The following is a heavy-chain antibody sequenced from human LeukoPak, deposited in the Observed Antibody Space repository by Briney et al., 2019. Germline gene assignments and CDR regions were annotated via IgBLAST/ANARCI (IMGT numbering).Heavy chain of an antibody. V-gene: IGHV1-18*01. J-gene: IGHJ5*02. CDR2: ISAYNGNT. Sequence: ASVKVSCKASGYTFTSYGISWVRQAPGQGLEWMGWISAYNGNTNYAQKLQGRVTMTTDTSTSTACMELRSLRSDDTAVYYCARDRKTNWGSARGWFDPWGQGTLVTVSS. D-gene: IGHD7-27*01. CDR1: GYTFTSYG. CDR3: ARDRKTNWGSARGWFDP.